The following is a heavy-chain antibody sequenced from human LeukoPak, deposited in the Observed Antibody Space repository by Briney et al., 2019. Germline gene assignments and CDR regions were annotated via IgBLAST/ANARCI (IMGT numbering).Heavy chain of an antibody. Sequence: KGSATLSLTGAVYGGSFSGYYWSSTRHPPGNGLEWNGEINQIGSKNYHPLLKTGVPISGDTSKNQFSLKLRSVAAADTAVYYCGKGPNLTGYAFDIWGQGTMVTVSS. CDR3: GKGPNLTGYAFDI. CDR1: GGSFSGYY. J-gene: IGHJ3*02. CDR2: INQIGSK. V-gene: IGHV4-34*01. D-gene: IGHD3-9*01.